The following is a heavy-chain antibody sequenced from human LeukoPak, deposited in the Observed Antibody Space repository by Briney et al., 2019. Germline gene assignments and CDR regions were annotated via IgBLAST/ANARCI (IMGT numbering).Heavy chain of an antibody. V-gene: IGHV1-69*05. Sequence: SVKVSCKASGGTFSSYAISWVRQAPGQGLEWMGGIIPIFGTANYAQKFQGRVAITTDESTSTAYMELSSLRSEDTAVYYCARVSTTISGPFRNWGQGTLVTVSS. CDR2: IIPIFGTA. J-gene: IGHJ4*02. CDR3: ARVSTTISGPFRN. CDR1: GGTFSSYA. D-gene: IGHD5-12*01.